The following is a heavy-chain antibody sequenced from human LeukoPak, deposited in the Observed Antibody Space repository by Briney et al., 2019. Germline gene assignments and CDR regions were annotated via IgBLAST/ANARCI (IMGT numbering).Heavy chain of an antibody. CDR2: INANGGNT. J-gene: IGHJ5*02. Sequence: ASVKVSCKASGNTFSNYGFSWVRQAPGQGLEWMGWINANGGNTDYAQNFQGRVTLTTDTSTNVAYMELRSLTSDDTAVYYCAGDVGVTRFDPWGQGTLVTVSS. V-gene: IGHV1-18*01. CDR3: AGDVGVTRFDP. D-gene: IGHD3-10*01. CDR1: GNTFSNYG.